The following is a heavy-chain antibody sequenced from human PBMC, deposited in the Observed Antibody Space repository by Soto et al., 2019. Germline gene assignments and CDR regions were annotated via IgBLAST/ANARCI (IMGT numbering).Heavy chain of an antibody. CDR2: IIPIFGTA. V-gene: IGHV1-69*13. Sequence: SVKVSYKASGGTFSSYAISWVRQAPGQGLEWMGGIIPIFGTANYAQKFQGRVTITADESTSTAYMELSSLRSEDTAVYYCARSLRPLRFLEWLLSYNWFDPWGQGTLVTVSS. D-gene: IGHD3-3*01. J-gene: IGHJ5*02. CDR1: GGTFSSYA. CDR3: ARSLRPLRFLEWLLSYNWFDP.